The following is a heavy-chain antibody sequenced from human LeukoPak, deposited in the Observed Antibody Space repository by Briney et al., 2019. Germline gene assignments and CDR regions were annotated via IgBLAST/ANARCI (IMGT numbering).Heavy chain of an antibody. CDR2: ISYDGSNK. CDR3: AKDITMIVVVITTRYYYYGMDV. Sequence: GGSLRLSCAASGFTFSSYGMHWVRQAPGKGLEWVAVISYDGSNKYYADSVKGRFTISRDNSKNTLYLQMNSLRAEDTAVYYCAKDITMIVVVITTRYYYYGMDVWGQGTTVTVSS. CDR1: GFTFSSYG. J-gene: IGHJ6*02. V-gene: IGHV3-30*18. D-gene: IGHD3-22*01.